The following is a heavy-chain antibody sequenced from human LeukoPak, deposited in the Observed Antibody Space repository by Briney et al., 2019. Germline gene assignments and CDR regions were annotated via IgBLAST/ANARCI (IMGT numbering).Heavy chain of an antibody. V-gene: IGHV3-7*01. CDR2: IRQDGSAQ. J-gene: IGHJ4*02. Sequence: PGGSLRLSCAASGFIFSSYYMIWVRQAPGKGLEWVANIRQDGSAQFYADSVKGRFTISRDNAKNSLYLHMNSLRDEDTAVYYCARWLYSSGWAIDYWGQGTLVTVSS. D-gene: IGHD6-19*01. CDR1: GFIFSSYY. CDR3: ARWLYSSGWAIDY.